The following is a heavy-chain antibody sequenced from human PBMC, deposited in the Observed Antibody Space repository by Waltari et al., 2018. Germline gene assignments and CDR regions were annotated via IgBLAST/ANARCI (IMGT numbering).Heavy chain of an antibody. CDR1: GGSISSSSYY. J-gene: IGHJ4*02. CDR3: ARDWGRNYFDY. Sequence: QLQLQESGPGLVKPSETLSLTCTVSGGSISSSSYYWGWIRHPPGKGLEWIGSIYYSGSTYYNPSLKSRVTISVDTSKNQFSLKLSAVTAADTAVYYCARDWGRNYFDYWGQGTLVTVSS. D-gene: IGHD3-16*01. V-gene: IGHV4-39*07. CDR2: IYYSGST.